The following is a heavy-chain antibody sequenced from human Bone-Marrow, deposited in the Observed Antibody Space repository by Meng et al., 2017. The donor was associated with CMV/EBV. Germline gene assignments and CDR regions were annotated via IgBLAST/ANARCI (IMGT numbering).Heavy chain of an antibody. Sequence: GGSLRLSCAASGFTFSSYAMSWVRQAPGKGLEWVAFMQFDGSEELYADSLKGRFTISRDNSKNALYLQMNSLRAEDTAVYYCARGAIVLMVYARSDGMDVWGQGTTVTVSS. CDR1: GFTFSSYA. D-gene: IGHD2-8*01. CDR2: MQFDGSEE. CDR3: ARGAIVLMVYARSDGMDV. V-gene: IGHV3-30*02. J-gene: IGHJ6*02.